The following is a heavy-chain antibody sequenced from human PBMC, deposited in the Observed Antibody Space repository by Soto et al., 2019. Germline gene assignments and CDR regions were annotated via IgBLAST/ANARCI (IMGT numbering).Heavy chain of an antibody. CDR3: AKDPMGSCSSTSCYLGGMDV. V-gene: IGHV3-23*01. CDR2: ISGSGGST. CDR1: GFTFSSYA. J-gene: IGHJ6*02. Sequence: GGSLRLSCAASGFTFSSYAMSWVRQAPGKGLEWVSAISGSGGSTYYADSVKGRFTISRDNSKNTLYLQMNSVRAEDTAVYYCAKDPMGSCSSTSCYLGGMDVWGQGTTVTVSS. D-gene: IGHD2-2*01.